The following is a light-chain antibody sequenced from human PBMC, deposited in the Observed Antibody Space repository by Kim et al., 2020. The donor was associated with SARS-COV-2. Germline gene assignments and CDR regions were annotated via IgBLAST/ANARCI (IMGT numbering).Light chain of an antibody. V-gene: IGKV3-15*01. CDR2: GAS. CDR3: QQFHNWPLYS. CDR1: QSLNSN. Sequence: VSPGERATLACRASQSLNSNLAWFQQKSGQAPSLLIDGASTRAPGVPARFSGGGSGTEFTLTITSLQSEDFAVYYCQQFHNWPLYSFGQGTKLEI. J-gene: IGKJ2*03.